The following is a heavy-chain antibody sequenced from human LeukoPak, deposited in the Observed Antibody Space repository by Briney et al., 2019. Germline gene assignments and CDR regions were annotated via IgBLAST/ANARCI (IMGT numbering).Heavy chain of an antibody. CDR1: GFTFSSYA. J-gene: IGHJ4*02. CDR2: ISYDGSNK. CDR3: AREGYDSSGYYFNY. V-gene: IGHV3-30-3*01. D-gene: IGHD3-22*01. Sequence: GGSLRLSCAASGFTFSSYAMHWVRQAPGKGLEWVAVISYDGSNKYYADSVKGRFTISRDNSKNTLYLQMNSLRAEDTAVYYCAREGYDSSGYYFNYWGQGTLVTVSS.